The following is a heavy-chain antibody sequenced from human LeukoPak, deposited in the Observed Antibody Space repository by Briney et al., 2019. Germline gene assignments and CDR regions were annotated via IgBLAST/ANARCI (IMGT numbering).Heavy chain of an antibody. CDR2: INPNSGGT. J-gene: IGHJ6*03. D-gene: IGHD2-2*01. Sequence: ASVKVSCKASGYTFTGYYMHWVRQAPGQGLEWMGWINPNSGGTNYAQKFQGRVTMTRDTSISTAYMEPSRLRSDDTAVYYCARGGGRDIVVVPAATPYYYMDVWGKGTTVIVSS. V-gene: IGHV1-2*02. CDR1: GYTFTGYY. CDR3: ARGGGRDIVVVPAATPYYYMDV.